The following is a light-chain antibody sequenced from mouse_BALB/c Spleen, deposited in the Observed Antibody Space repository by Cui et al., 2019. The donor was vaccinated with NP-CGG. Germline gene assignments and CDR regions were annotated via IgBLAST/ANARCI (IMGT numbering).Light chain of an antibody. J-gene: IGLJ1*01. CDR3: ALWYSNHWV. V-gene: IGLV1*01. CDR1: TGAVTTSNY. CDR2: GTN. Sequence: QAVVTQQSALTTSPGETVTLSCRSSTGAVTTSNYANWVQEKPDHLFTGLIGGTNNRAPGVPARFSGSLIGEKAALTNTGAQTEDEAIYFCALWYSNHWVFGGGTKLTVL.